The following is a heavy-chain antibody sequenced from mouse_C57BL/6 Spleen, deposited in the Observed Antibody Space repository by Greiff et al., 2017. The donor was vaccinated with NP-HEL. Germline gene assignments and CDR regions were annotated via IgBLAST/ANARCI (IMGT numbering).Heavy chain of an antibody. CDR1: GYTFTSYW. CDR2: IYPGSGST. V-gene: IGHV1-55*01. J-gene: IGHJ1*03. CDR3: ARFTTGYFDV. Sequence: VQLQQSGAELVKPGASVKMSCKASGYTFTSYWITWVKQRPGQGLEWIGDIYPGSGSTNYNEKFKSKATLTVDTSSSTAYMQLSSLTSEDSAVYYCARFTTGYFDVWGTGTTVTVSS. D-gene: IGHD2-12*01.